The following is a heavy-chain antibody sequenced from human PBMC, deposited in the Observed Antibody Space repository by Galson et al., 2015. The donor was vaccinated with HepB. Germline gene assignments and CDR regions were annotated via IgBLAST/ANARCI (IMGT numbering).Heavy chain of an antibody. J-gene: IGHJ5*02. CDR3: TRDGVGYCSSTSCYGGFDP. D-gene: IGHD2-2*01. Sequence: SLRLSCAASGFPFSTYAMSWFRQAPGKGLEWVDFIRSKAYGGTTEYAASVKGRFTISRDDSKSIAYLQMNSLKTEDTAVYYCTRDGVGYCSSTSCYGGFDPWGQGTLVTVSS. V-gene: IGHV3-49*03. CDR1: GFPFSTYA. CDR2: IRSKAYGGTT.